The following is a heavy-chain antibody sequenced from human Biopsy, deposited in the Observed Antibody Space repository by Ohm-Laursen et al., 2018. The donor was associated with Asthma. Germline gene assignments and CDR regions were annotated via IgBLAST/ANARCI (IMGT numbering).Heavy chain of an antibody. CDR2: VYYSGST. V-gene: IGHV4-59*01. J-gene: IGHJ4*02. Sequence: SQTLSLTCTVSGGSINNFYWSWIRQPPAKGLESIGHVYYSGSTNYNPSLKSRVTISIDASKNQFSLKLTSATAADTAVYYCARGVDRVTGLLDHFDSWGQGALVTVSS. D-gene: IGHD2-21*02. CDR1: GGSINNFY. CDR3: ARGVDRVTGLLDHFDS.